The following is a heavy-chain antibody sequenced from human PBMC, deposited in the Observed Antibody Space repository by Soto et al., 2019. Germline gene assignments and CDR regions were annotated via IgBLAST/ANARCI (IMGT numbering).Heavy chain of an antibody. V-gene: IGHV3-33*01. CDR3: AREAGDGVVDYGMDV. J-gene: IGHJ6*02. D-gene: IGHD2-15*01. CDR2: IWYDGSNK. Sequence: QVQLVESGGGVVQPGRSLRLSCAASGFTFSSYGMHWVRQAPGKGLEWVAVIWYDGSNKYYADSVKGRFTISRDNSKNTLYLQMNSLRAEDTAVYYCAREAGDGVVDYGMDVWGQGTTVTVSS. CDR1: GFTFSSYG.